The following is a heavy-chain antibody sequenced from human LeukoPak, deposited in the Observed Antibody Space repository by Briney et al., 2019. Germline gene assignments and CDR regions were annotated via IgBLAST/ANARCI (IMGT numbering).Heavy chain of an antibody. D-gene: IGHD6-19*01. CDR3: AKGRLSVSGFDC. CDR1: GFTFSSYD. J-gene: IGHJ4*02. V-gene: IGHV3-23*01. Sequence: GGSLRLSCAASGFTFSSYDMAWVRQAPGKGLEWVSAINFSGGATYSADFVKSRFTISRDNSKNTLYLQMNSLRADDTALYYCAKGRLSVSGFDCWGQGTLVTVSS. CDR2: INFSGGAT.